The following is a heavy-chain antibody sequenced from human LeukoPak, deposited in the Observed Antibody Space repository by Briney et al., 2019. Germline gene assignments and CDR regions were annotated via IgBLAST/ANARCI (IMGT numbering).Heavy chain of an antibody. J-gene: IGHJ6*03. V-gene: IGHV1-2*02. CDR3: ARELTDVDIVATIWRDYYYYMDV. CDR2: INPNSGGT. D-gene: IGHD5-12*01. CDR1: GYTFTGYY. Sequence: GASVKVSCKASGYTFTGYYMHWVRQAPGQGLEWMGWINPNSGGTNYAQKFQGRVTMTRDTSISTAYMELSRLRSDDTAVYYCARELTDVDIVATIWRDYYYYMDVWGKGTTVTVSS.